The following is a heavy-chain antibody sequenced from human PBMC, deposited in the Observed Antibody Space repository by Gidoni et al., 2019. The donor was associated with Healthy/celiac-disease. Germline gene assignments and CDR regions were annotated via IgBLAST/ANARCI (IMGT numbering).Heavy chain of an antibody. J-gene: IGHJ4*02. CDR2: IWYDGSNK. CDR3: ARDGPHYGSGSYYHDY. CDR1: GFTFSSYG. D-gene: IGHD3-10*01. V-gene: IGHV3-33*01. Sequence: QVQLVESGGGVVQPGRSLRLSCAASGFTFSSYGMHWVRQAPGKGLEWVAVIWYDGSNKYYADSVKGRFTISRDNSKNTLYLQMNSLRAEDTAVYYCARDGPHYGSGSYYHDYWGQGTLVTVSS.